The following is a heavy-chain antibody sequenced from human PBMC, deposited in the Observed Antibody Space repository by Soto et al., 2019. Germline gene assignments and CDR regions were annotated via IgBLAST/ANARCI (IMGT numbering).Heavy chain of an antibody. Sequence: DVQLVESGGHLVQPGGSLRLSCAASGFTFSSYAMSWVRQAPGKGLEWVSSVSAGGDMTYYSDSVKGRFTISRDNSNNALFLQMNSLRIEDTALYYCARGDRGGSGSPASYYYSGLDVWGQGTTVTVSS. J-gene: IGHJ6*02. CDR2: VSAGGDMT. CDR1: GFTFSSYA. V-gene: IGHV3-23*04. CDR3: ARGDRGGSGSPASYYYSGLDV. D-gene: IGHD3-10*01.